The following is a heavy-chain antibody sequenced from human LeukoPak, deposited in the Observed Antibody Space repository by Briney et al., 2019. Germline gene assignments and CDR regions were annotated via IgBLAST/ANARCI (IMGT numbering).Heavy chain of an antibody. D-gene: IGHD3-3*01. CDR2: IYYSGST. CDR3: ARVAIFGVVITTQKWFDP. J-gene: IGHJ5*02. V-gene: IGHV4-30-4*01. CDR1: GGSISSGDYY. Sequence: SETLSLTCTVSGGSISSGDYYWSWIRQPPGKVLEWIGYIYYSGSTYYNPSLKSRVTMSVDTSKNQFSLNLSSVTAADTAVYYCARVAIFGVVITTQKWFDPWGQGTLVTVSS.